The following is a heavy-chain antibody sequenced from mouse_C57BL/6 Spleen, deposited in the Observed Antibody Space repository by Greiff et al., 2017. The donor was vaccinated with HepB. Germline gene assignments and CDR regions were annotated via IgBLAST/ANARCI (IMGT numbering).Heavy chain of an antibody. CDR2: IDPSDSYT. V-gene: IGHV1-69*01. D-gene: IGHD1-1*01. CDR3: ARGPEDVRYFDY. CDR1: GYTFTSYW. J-gene: IGHJ2*01. Sequence: VQLQQSGAELVMPGASVKLSCKASGYTFTSYWMHWVKQRPGQGLEWIGEIDPSDSYTNYNQKFKGKSTLTVDKSSSTAYMQLSSLTSEDSAVYDCARGPEDVRYFDYWGQGTTLTVSS.